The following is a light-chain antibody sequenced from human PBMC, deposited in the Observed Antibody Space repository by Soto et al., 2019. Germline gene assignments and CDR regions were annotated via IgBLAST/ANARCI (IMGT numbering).Light chain of an antibody. V-gene: IGKV1-5*03. J-gene: IGKJ1*01. CDR3: QHYDGYPWT. CDR2: KAS. Sequence: DIQMTQSPSTLSASVGDRVTITCRASQSISNLLAWYQQKPGKAPKLLIYKASSLESGVPSRFSGSGSGTDFTLTISSLQPDDFATYYCQHYDGYPWTFGQGTKVEIK. CDR1: QSISNL.